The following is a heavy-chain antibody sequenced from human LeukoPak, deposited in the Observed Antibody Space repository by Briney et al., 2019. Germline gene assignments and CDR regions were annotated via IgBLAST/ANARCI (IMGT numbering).Heavy chain of an antibody. V-gene: IGHV3-23*01. D-gene: IGHD6-19*01. CDR3: AKDALNSGYSSGWYVDY. CDR1: GFTFSSYA. J-gene: IGHJ4*02. CDR2: ISGSGGST. Sequence: GGSLRLSCAASGFTFSSYAMSWVRQAPGKGLEWVSAISGSGGSTYYADSVKGRFTISRDNSKNTLYLQMNSLRAEDTAVYYCAKDALNSGYSSGWYVDYWGQGTLVTVSS.